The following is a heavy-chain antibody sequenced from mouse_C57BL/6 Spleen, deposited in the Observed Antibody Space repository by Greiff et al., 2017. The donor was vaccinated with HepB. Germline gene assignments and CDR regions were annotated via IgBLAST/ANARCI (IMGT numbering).Heavy chain of an antibody. CDR1: GYTFTSYD. V-gene: IGHV1-85*01. Sequence: QVHVKQSGPELVKPGASVKLSCKASGYTFTSYDINWVKQRPGQGLEWIGWIYPRDGSTKYNEKFKGKATLTVDTSSSTAYMELHSLTSEDSAVYFCARDSNPYYFDYWGQGTTLTVSS. D-gene: IGHD2-5*01. CDR2: IYPRDGST. J-gene: IGHJ2*01. CDR3: ARDSNPYYFDY.